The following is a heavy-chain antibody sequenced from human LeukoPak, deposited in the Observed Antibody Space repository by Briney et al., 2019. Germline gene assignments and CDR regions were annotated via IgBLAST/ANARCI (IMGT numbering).Heavy chain of an antibody. CDR1: GGSISSYY. V-gene: IGHV4-59*01. D-gene: IGHD6-19*01. CDR3: ATLDSSGLFDY. CDR2: IYYSGST. J-gene: IGHJ4*02. Sequence: SETLSLTCTVSGGSISSYYWSWIRQPPGKGLEWIGYIYYSGSTNYNPSLKSRVTISVDTSKNQFSLKLSSVTAADTAVYYCATLDSSGLFDYWGQGTLVTVSP.